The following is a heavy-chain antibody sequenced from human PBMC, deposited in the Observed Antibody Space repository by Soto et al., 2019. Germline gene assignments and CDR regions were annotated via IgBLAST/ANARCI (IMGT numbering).Heavy chain of an antibody. CDR3: ASTSVGATEWFDP. J-gene: IGHJ5*02. Sequence: ETLSLTCTVSGGSISSYYWSWIRQPPGKGLEWIGYIYYSGSTNYNPSLKSRVTISVDTSKNQFSLKLSSVTAADTAVYYCASTSVGATEWFDPWGQGTLVTVSS. CDR1: GGSISSYY. CDR2: IYYSGST. D-gene: IGHD1-26*01. V-gene: IGHV4-59*12.